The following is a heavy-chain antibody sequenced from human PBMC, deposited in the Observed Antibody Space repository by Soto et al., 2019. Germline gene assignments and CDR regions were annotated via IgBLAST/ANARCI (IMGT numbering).Heavy chain of an antibody. CDR2: IYKGGGT. CDR3: ASTRDSGTSYYFDY. D-gene: IGHD1-26*01. J-gene: IGHJ4*02. Sequence: PGGSLRLSCAASGVTVNSHYMSWVRQGPGKGMEWVSVIYKGGGTFYEDSGKGRFTISRDNSKNTVFLQMNSLRAEDTAVYYCASTRDSGTSYYFDYWGQGTLVTVSS. V-gene: IGHV3-53*01. CDR1: GVTVNSHY.